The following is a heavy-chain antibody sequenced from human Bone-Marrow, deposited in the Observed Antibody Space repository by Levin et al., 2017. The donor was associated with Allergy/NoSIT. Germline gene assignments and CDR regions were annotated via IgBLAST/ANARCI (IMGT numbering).Heavy chain of an antibody. D-gene: IGHD5-18*01. Sequence: GESLKISCAASGFTVSSNYMSWVRQAPGKGLEWVSVIYSGGSTYYADSVKGRFTISRDNSKNTLYLQMNSLRAEDTAVYYCARDIGYSYGSGGMDVWGQGTTVTVSS. V-gene: IGHV3-66*01. J-gene: IGHJ6*02. CDR3: ARDIGYSYGSGGMDV. CDR2: IYSGGST. CDR1: GFTVSSNY.